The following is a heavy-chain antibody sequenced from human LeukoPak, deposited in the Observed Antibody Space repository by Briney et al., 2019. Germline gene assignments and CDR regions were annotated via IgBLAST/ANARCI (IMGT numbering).Heavy chain of an antibody. CDR1: GFTFSTYG. CDR2: IWYDGSNK. V-gene: IGHV3-33*01. Sequence: GGSLRLSCAASGFTFSTYGMHWDRQAPGKGLEWVAVIWYDGSNKFYADSVKGRFTISRDNSKNTLYLQMNSLRAEDTAVYYCATTLRGGCSSTTCYYFEYWGQGTLVTVSS. J-gene: IGHJ4*02. CDR3: ATTLRGGCSSTTCYYFEY. D-gene: IGHD2-2*01.